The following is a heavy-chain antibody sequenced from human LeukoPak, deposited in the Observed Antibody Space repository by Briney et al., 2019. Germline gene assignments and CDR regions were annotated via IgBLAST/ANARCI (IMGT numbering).Heavy chain of an antibody. CDR1: GFTFSSYW. J-gene: IGHJ6*03. CDR3: ARGGTVLRYFDWFPGMDV. D-gene: IGHD3-9*01. CDR2: INSDGSST. Sequence: GGSLRLSCAASGFTFSSYWMHWVRQAPGKGLVWVSRINSDGSSTSYADSVKGRFTISRDNAKNTLYLQMNSLRAEDTAVYYRARGGTVLRYFDWFPGMDVWGKGTTVTVSS. V-gene: IGHV3-74*01.